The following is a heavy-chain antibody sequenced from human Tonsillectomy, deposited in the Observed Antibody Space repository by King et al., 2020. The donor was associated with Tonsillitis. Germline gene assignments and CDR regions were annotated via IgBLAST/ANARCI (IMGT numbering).Heavy chain of an antibody. CDR1: GFTFDDYA. CDR2: ISWNSCSI. D-gene: IGHD6-19*01. V-gene: IGHV3-9*01. CDR3: AKDIPNSIGWVRAFDI. Sequence: EVQLVESGGGLVQPGRSLRLSCAASGFTFDDYAMHWVRQAPGKGLEWVSGISWNSCSIGYADSVKGRFTISRDNAKNSLYLQMNSLRAEDTALYYCAKDIPNSIGWVRAFDIWGQGTMVTVSS. J-gene: IGHJ3*02.